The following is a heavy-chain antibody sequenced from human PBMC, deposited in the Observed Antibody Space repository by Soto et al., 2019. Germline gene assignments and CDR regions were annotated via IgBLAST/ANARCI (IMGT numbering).Heavy chain of an antibody. V-gene: IGHV1-46*01. CDR3: ARDTSRRQIYHGMDV. D-gene: IGHD1-1*01. Sequence: ASVKVSCKASGYRFRSYYVHWVRQAPGQGLEWMAVFNPANGRTTYAETFHGRITITTDTSTSIVSMELSSLRSEDTAVYFCARDTSRRQIYHGMDVWGQGTTVTVSS. J-gene: IGHJ6*02. CDR2: FNPANGRT. CDR1: GYRFRSYY.